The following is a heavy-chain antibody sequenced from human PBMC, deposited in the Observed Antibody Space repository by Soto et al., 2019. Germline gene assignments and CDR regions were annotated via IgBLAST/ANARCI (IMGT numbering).Heavy chain of an antibody. CDR3: ARDQGGQSITMIVVAYYYYGMDV. V-gene: IGHV3-30-3*01. CDR1: GFTFSSYA. J-gene: IGHJ6*02. CDR2: ISYDGSNK. Sequence: QVQLVESGGGVVQPGRSLRLSCAASGFTFSSYAMHWVRQAPGKGLEWVAVISYDGSNKYYADSVKGRFTISRDNSKNTRYLQMNSLRAEDTAVYYCARDQGGQSITMIVVAYYYYGMDVWGQGTTVTVSS. D-gene: IGHD3-22*01.